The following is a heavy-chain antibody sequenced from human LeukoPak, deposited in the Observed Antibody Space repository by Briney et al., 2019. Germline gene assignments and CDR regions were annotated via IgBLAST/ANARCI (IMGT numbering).Heavy chain of an antibody. D-gene: IGHD3-3*01. Sequence: SETLSLICTVSGGSISSYYWSWIRQPPGKGLEWIGYIYYSGSTNYNPSLKSRVTISVDTSKNQFSLKLSSVTAADTAVYYCARGIYDFWSGYGNYYYGMGVWGQGTTVTVSS. CDR2: IYYSGST. J-gene: IGHJ6*02. CDR3: ARGIYDFWSGYGNYYYGMGV. V-gene: IGHV4-59*01. CDR1: GGSISSYY.